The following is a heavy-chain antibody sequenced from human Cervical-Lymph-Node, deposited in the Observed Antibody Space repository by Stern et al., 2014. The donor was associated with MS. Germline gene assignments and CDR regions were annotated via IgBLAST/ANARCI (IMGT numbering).Heavy chain of an antibody. CDR2: IIPGMGTA. J-gene: IGHJ6*02. CDR3: ARDGRHTNNFGLDV. V-gene: IGHV1-69*01. CDR1: GGTFNVYA. Sequence: QVQLVQSGAEVKKPGSSVKVSCKASGGTFNVYAINWLRQAPGQGLEWMGGIIPGMGTANYAQNFQGRVTITADASTRTSSMQLSSLRSDDTAVYYCARDGRHTNNFGLDVWGQGTTVTVSS.